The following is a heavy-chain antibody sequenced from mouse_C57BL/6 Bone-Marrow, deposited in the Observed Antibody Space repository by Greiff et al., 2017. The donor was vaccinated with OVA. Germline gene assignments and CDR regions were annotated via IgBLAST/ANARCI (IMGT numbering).Heavy chain of an antibody. Sequence: VQLQQPGAELVRPGSSVKLSCKASGYTFTSYWMDWVKQRPGQGLEWIGNIYPSDSETHYNQKFKDKATLTVDKSSSTAYMQLSSLTAEDSADYCGARGGLGNAMDYWGQGTSVTVSA. CDR3: ARGGLGNAMDY. CDR1: GYTFTSYW. D-gene: IGHD3-3*01. CDR2: IYPSDSET. V-gene: IGHV1-61*01. J-gene: IGHJ4*01.